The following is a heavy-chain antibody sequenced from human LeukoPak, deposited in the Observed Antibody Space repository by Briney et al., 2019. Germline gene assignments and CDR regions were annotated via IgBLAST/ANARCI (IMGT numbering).Heavy chain of an antibody. Sequence: PSETLSLTCTVSGGSISSSSYYWGWIRQPPGKGLEWIGSIYYSGSTYYNPSLKSRVTVSVDTSKNQFSLKLSSVTAADTAVYYCARQYYDILTGWVEVNWFDPWGQGTLVTVSS. D-gene: IGHD3-9*01. V-gene: IGHV4-39*01. J-gene: IGHJ5*02. CDR3: ARQYYDILTGWVEVNWFDP. CDR1: GGSISSSSYY. CDR2: IYYSGST.